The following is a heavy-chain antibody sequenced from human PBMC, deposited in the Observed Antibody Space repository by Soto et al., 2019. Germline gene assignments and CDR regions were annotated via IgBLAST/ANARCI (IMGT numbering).Heavy chain of an antibody. V-gene: IGHV4-59*01. CDR3: ARYRREAVAGYTLDN. Sequence: SETLSLTCTVSGGAISSNYWTWIRQPPGKGLEWIGYVYNSGSTNYNPSLKSRVTISEDTSKSQFSLKVNSMTAADTAVYYCARYRREAVAGYTLDNWGQGILVTVSS. J-gene: IGHJ4*02. CDR2: VYNSGST. CDR1: GGAISSNY. D-gene: IGHD6-13*01.